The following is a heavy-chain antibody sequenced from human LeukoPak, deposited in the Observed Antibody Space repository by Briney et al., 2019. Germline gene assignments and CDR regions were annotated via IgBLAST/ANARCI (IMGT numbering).Heavy chain of an antibody. CDR3: ARIGPSGSGSYFFLDP. V-gene: IGHV3-74*01. CDR1: GFTFGSYW. D-gene: IGHD3-10*01. J-gene: IGHJ5*02. CDR2: IDSDGSGA. Sequence: GGSLRLSCAASGFTFGSYWMHWVRQAPGMGLVWVSRIDSDGSGASYADSVKGRFTISRDNAKNTLYLQMNSLRAEDTAVYYCARIGPSGSGSYFFLDPWGQGTLVTVSS.